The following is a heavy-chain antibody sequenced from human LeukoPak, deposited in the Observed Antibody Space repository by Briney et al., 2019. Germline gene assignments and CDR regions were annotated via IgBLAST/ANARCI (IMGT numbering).Heavy chain of an antibody. V-gene: IGHV3-15*01. CDR3: TTDGYYYDSSGYYPDY. J-gene: IGHJ4*02. CDR1: GFTFSNAW. CDR2: IKSKTDGGIT. Sequence: GGSLRLSCAASGFTFSNAWMSWVRQAPGKGLEWVGRIKSKTDGGITDYAAPVKGRFTISRDDSKNTLYLQMNSLKTEDTAVYYCTTDGYYYDSSGYYPDYWGQGTLVTVSS. D-gene: IGHD3-22*01.